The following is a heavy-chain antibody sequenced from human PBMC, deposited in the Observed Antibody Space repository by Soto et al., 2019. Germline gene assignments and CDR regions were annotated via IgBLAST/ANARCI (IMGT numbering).Heavy chain of an antibody. V-gene: IGHV1-8*01. Sequence: ASVKVSCKASGYTFTSYDINWVRQATGQGLEWMGWMNPNSGNTGYAQKFQGRVTMTRNTSISTAYMELSSLRSEDTAVYYCARGRSTYSSGWSAYYFDYWGQGTLVPVAS. CDR3: ARGRSTYSSGWSAYYFDY. CDR1: GYTFTSYD. J-gene: IGHJ4*02. D-gene: IGHD6-19*01. CDR2: MNPNSGNT.